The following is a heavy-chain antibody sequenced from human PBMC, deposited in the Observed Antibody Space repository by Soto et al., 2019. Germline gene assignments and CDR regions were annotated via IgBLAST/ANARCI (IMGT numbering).Heavy chain of an antibody. Sequence: SETLSLTCAVYGGSFSGYYWSWIRQPPGKGLEWIGEINHSGSTNYNPSLKSRVTISVDTSKNQFSLKLSSVTAADTAVYYCASGVVVRSYYYMDVWGKGTTVTVSS. V-gene: IGHV4-34*01. CDR3: ASGVVVRSYYYMDV. J-gene: IGHJ6*03. CDR2: INHSGST. CDR1: GGSFSGYY. D-gene: IGHD2-2*01.